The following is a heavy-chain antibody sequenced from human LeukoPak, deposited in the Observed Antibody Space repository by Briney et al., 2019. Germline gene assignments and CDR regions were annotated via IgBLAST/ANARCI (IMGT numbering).Heavy chain of an antibody. CDR2: INLSGST. V-gene: IGHV4-34*01. D-gene: IGHD3-10*01. CDR3: ASSRPKLLWFGELFDGMDV. Sequence: PSDTPSLTCAVYGGSFSGYYWSWIRQPPGKGLEWIGEINLSGSTNYNPSLKSRVTISVDTSKNQFFLKLSSVTAADTAVYYCASSRPKLLWFGELFDGMDVWGQGTTVTASS. CDR1: GGSFSGYY. J-gene: IGHJ6*02.